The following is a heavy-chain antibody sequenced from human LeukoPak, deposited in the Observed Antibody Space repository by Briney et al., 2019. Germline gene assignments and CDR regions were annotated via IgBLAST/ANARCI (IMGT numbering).Heavy chain of an antibody. V-gene: IGHV4-59*01. CDR3: ARGGYYYDSSGYDQYYFDY. Sequence: SETLSLTCTVSGGSISSYYWSWIRQPPGKGLEWIGYIYYSGGTNYNPSLKSRVTISVDTSKNQFSLKLSSVTAADTAVYYCARGGYYYDSSGYDQYYFDYWGQGTLVTVSS. D-gene: IGHD3-22*01. J-gene: IGHJ4*02. CDR2: IYYSGGT. CDR1: GGSISSYY.